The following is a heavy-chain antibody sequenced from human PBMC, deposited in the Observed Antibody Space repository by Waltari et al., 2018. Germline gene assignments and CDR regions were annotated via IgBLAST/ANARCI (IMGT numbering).Heavy chain of an antibody. D-gene: IGHD5-12*01. CDR3: ATYIGASVGTAAFDV. CDR2: VSYSGTT. CDR1: GVSITSNRHY. V-gene: IGHV4-39*01. J-gene: IGHJ3*01. Sequence: QLQLQESGPRLVRPSETLSLICRVSGVSITSNRHYWAWIRQAPGQVLEWIGTVSYSGTTYISPSLNGRVSLSRDTSKNQVSLILGSVTAADMAVYYCATYIGASVGTAAFDVWGQGTMVTVSS.